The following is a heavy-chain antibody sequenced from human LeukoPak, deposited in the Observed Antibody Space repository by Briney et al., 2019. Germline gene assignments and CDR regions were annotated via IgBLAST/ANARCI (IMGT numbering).Heavy chain of an antibody. J-gene: IGHJ1*01. CDR1: GYTFTGYY. D-gene: IGHD2-21*01. Sequence: PGASVKVSCKASGYTFTGYYMHWVRQAPGQGLEWMGWINPNSGGTNYAQKFQGRVTMTRDKSISTAYMELSSLRSDDTAIYYCARDESTSILWWWGQGTLVTVSS. CDR3: ARDESTSILWW. CDR2: INPNSGGT. V-gene: IGHV1-2*02.